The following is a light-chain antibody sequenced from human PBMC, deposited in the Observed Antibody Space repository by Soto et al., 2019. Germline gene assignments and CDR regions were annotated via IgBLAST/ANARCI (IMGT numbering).Light chain of an antibody. CDR3: QYSDDNLIFHYV. Sequence: QSVLTQPPSVSGAPGQRVTISCTGSSSNIGSTYDVQWYQQLPGTAPKLLIHGNTDRPSGVPDRFSGSKSGTSASLAITGLQADDEAVYYCQYSDDNLIFHYVFGTGTNVTVL. CDR2: GNT. CDR1: SSNIGSTYD. V-gene: IGLV1-40*01. J-gene: IGLJ1*01.